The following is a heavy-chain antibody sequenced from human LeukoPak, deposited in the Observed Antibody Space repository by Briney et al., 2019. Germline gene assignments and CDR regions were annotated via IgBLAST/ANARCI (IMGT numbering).Heavy chain of an antibody. CDR1: GYTFTGYY. J-gene: IGHJ4*02. Sequence: GASVKVSCKASGYTFTGYYMHWVRQAPGQGLEWMGWINPNSGGTNYAQKFQGGVTMTRDTSISTAYMELSRLRSDDTAVYYCARGSGNFDWLLPDIDYWGQGTLVTVSS. V-gene: IGHV1-2*02. CDR3: ARGSGNFDWLLPDIDY. CDR2: INPNSGGT. D-gene: IGHD3-9*01.